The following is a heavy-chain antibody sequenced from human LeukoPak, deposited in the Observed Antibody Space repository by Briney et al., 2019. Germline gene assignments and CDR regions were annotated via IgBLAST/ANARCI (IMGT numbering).Heavy chain of an antibody. D-gene: IGHD3-22*01. CDR1: GFTFSSYA. J-gene: IGHJ3*02. V-gene: IGHV3-23*01. Sequence: GGSLRLSCAASGFTFSSYAMSWVRQAPGKGLEWVPAISGGGSTYYADSVKGRFIISRDNSKNTVYLQLNSLRAEDTAVYYCARGGDTIGSIRSPFDIWGQGTMVTVSS. CDR3: ARGGDTIGSIRSPFDI. CDR2: ISGGGST.